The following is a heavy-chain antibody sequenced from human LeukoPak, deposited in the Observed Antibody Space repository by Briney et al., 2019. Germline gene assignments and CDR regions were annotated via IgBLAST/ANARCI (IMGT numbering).Heavy chain of an antibody. Sequence: SETLSLTCTVSGGSSSSHCWSWIRQPPGKGLEWVGSIYISGSTNYNPSLKSRVTISADTSMNQFSLRLSSVTAADTAVYYCAQTVWDFWSGNFDYWGQGTLVTVSS. CDR1: GGSSSSHC. V-gene: IGHV4-4*09. CDR3: AQTVWDFWSGNFDY. D-gene: IGHD3-3*01. J-gene: IGHJ4*02. CDR2: IYISGST.